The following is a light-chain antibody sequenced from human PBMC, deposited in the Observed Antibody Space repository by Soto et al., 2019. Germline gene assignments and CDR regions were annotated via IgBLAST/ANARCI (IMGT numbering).Light chain of an antibody. CDR2: GAS. CDR3: QQYNNWPPRFT. V-gene: IGKV3-15*01. Sequence: EIAMTQSPATLSVSPGERATLSCRASQSVSSNLAWYQQKPGQAPRLLIYGASTRATGIPARFGGSGSGTEFTLTISSLQSEDFAVYYCQQYNNWPPRFTFGPGTKVDIK. CDR1: QSVSSN. J-gene: IGKJ3*01.